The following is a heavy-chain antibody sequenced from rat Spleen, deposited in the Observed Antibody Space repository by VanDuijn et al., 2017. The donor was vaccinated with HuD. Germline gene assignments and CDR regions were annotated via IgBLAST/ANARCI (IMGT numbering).Heavy chain of an antibody. J-gene: IGHJ1*01. Sequence: EMQLQESGPGLVKPSQSLSLTCSVTGYSITSNYWAWIRKFPGNKMEWIGHISYSGSTSYNPSLKSRISITRDTSKNQFFLQLNSVTTEDTATYYCAKYSSSIYAYYWYFDLWGPGTMVTVSS. CDR3: AKYSSSIYAYYWYFDL. V-gene: IGHV3-1*01. CDR2: ISYSGST. D-gene: IGHD1-2*01. CDR1: GYSITSNY.